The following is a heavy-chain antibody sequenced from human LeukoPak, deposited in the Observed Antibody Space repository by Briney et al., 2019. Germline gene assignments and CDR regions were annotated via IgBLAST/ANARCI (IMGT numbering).Heavy chain of an antibody. V-gene: IGHV3-21*01. CDR1: GGTFSSYA. D-gene: IGHD2-21*02. CDR2: ISSSSSYI. CDR3: ARDLIDIVVVTAIPFDY. J-gene: IGHJ4*02. Sequence: SCKASGGTFSSYAMSWVRQAPGKGLEWVSSISSSSSYIYYADSVKGRFTISRDNAKNSLYLQMNSLRAEDTAVYYCARDLIDIVVVTAIPFDYWGQGTLVTVSS.